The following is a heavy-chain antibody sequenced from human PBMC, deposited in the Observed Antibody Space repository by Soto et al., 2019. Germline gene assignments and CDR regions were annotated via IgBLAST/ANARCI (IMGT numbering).Heavy chain of an antibody. Sequence: QVQLVESGGGVVQPRRSLRLSCAASGFTFSSYGMHWVRQAPGKGLEWVAVISYDGSNKYYADSVKGRFTISRDNSKNTLYLQMNSLRAEDTAVYYCAKDFSGGSYFRYYYGMDVWGQGTTVTVSS. CDR3: AKDFSGGSYFRYYYGMDV. CDR1: GFTFSSYG. CDR2: ISYDGSNK. V-gene: IGHV3-30*18. D-gene: IGHD1-26*01. J-gene: IGHJ6*02.